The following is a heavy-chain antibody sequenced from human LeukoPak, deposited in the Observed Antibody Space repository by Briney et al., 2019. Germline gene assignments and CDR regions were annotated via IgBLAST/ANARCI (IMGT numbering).Heavy chain of an antibody. J-gene: IGHJ4*02. CDR1: GFTFSSYA. CDR3: ARDSSGYYDY. D-gene: IGHD3-22*01. Sequence: GGSLRLSCAASGFTFSSYAMSWVRQAPGKGLEWVSAISGSGSTIYYADSVKGRFTISRDNAKNSLYLQMNSLRAEDTAVYYCARDSSGYYDYWGQGTLVTVSS. CDR2: ISGSGSTI. V-gene: IGHV3-48*04.